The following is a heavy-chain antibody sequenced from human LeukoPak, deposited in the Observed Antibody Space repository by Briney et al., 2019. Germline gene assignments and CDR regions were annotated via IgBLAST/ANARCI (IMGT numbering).Heavy chain of an antibody. CDR1: GFTVSTSY. J-gene: IGHJ4*02. CDR2: IYGGGST. V-gene: IGHV3-53*01. Sequence: TGGSLRLSCAASGFTVSTSYMNWVRQAPGKGLEWVSVIYGGGSTYYAVSVRGRFTISRDNSKNTLYLQMNSLRAEDTALYFCARGYSSGWPDFWGQGTLVTVSS. CDR3: ARGYSSGWPDF. D-gene: IGHD6-25*01.